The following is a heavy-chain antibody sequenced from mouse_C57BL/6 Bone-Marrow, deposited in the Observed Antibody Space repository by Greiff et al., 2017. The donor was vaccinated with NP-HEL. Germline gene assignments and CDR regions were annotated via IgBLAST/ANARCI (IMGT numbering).Heavy chain of an antibody. J-gene: IGHJ3*01. CDR3: TRQGESWFAY. V-gene: IGHV6-6*01. CDR1: GFTFSDAW. Sequence: EVQLQESGGGLVQPGGSMKLSCAASGFTFSDAWMDWVRQSPEKGLEWVAELRNKANHHATYYAESVQGRFTISRDESKSSVYLQMNSVRAEDTGIYYCTRQGESWFAYWGQGTLVTVSA. CDR2: LRNKANHHAT.